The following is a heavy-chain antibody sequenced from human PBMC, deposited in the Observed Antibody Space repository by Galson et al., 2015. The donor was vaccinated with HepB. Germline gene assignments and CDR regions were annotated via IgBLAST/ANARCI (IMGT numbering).Heavy chain of an antibody. D-gene: IGHD3-10*01. CDR2: MFASGHA. CDR1: GDSIYSDNYY. Sequence: SETLSLTCTVSGDSIYSDNYYWAWIRQSPGKGLEWVGSMFASGHAHYNPSLQSRVMTSVDSSKHQLVLTLNSVTAADSAVYHCARHGIGGLNYSYYNGLDVWGQGTTVIVSS. V-gene: IGHV4-39*01. J-gene: IGHJ6*02. CDR3: ARHGIGGLNYSYYNGLDV.